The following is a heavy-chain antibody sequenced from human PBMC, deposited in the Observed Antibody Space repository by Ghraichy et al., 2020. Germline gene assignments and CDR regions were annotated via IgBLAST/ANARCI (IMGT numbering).Heavy chain of an antibody. CDR2: ISDNGGGR. J-gene: IGHJ3*01. CDR3: ARDKRGGSVDV. V-gene: IGHV3-48*01. D-gene: IGHD3-10*01. CDR1: GFAFGDYA. Sequence: GGSLRLSCVASGFAFGDYAMNWVRQAPGKGLEWVSYISDNGGGRFYADSVKGRFTVSKDNAKYSLHLQLNSLRAEDTAVYFCARDKRGGSVDVWCRGTMVTVSA.